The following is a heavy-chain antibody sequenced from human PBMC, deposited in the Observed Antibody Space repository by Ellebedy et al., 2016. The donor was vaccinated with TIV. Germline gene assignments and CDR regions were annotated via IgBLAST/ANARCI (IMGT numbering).Heavy chain of an antibody. CDR1: GFTFSNYG. CDR3: AKEQSSSWYSVYFDY. Sequence: GESLKISCVASGFTFSNYGMHWVRQAPGKGLEWVVVISYDGSNKYYADSVKGRFTISRDNSKNTLYLQMNSLRAEDTAVYYCAKEQSSSWYSVYFDYWGQGTLVTVSS. D-gene: IGHD6-13*01. V-gene: IGHV3-30*18. CDR2: ISYDGSNK. J-gene: IGHJ4*02.